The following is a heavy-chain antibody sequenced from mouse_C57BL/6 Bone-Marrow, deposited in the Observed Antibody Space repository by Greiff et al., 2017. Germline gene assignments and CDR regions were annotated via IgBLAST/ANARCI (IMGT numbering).Heavy chain of an antibody. Sequence: QVQLQQPGAELVKPGASVKVSCKASGYTFTSYWMHWVKQRPGQGLEWIGRIHPSDSDTNYNQKFKGKATLTVDKSSSPAYMQLSSLTSEDSAVYYCAINYYGSSHYYAMDYWGQGTSVTVSS. V-gene: IGHV1-74*01. D-gene: IGHD1-1*01. CDR2: IHPSDSDT. J-gene: IGHJ4*01. CDR3: AINYYGSSHYYAMDY. CDR1: GYTFTSYW.